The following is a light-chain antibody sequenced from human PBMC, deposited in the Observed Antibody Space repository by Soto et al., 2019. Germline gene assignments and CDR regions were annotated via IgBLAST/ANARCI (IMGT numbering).Light chain of an antibody. J-gene: IGKJ4*01. Sequence: DIQMTQSPSSLSASVGDRVTITCRASLTISKSLNWYQQKPGKAPKVLIYGVSNLQSGVPTRFSGGGSGTDFTLTISSLQPEVFEIYYYEQSYRAPLTFGGGTSVEIK. CDR3: EQSYRAPLT. CDR2: GVS. V-gene: IGKV1-39*01. CDR1: LTISKS.